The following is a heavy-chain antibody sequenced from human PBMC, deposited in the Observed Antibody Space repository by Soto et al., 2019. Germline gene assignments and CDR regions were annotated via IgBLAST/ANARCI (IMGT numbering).Heavy chain of an antibody. CDR2: IYHSGST. Sequence: QVQLQESGPGLVKPSGTLSLTCAVSGDSINNTNGWSWVRQSPGKGLEWIGDIYHSGSTYYNPSLKSRVIVSVDKSKNQFSLKLTSVTAADTAIYYCARQRGSRGYYYAGFDYWGRGALVTVSS. D-gene: IGHD3-22*01. V-gene: IGHV4-4*02. J-gene: IGHJ4*02. CDR3: ARQRGSRGYYYAGFDY. CDR1: GDSINNTNG.